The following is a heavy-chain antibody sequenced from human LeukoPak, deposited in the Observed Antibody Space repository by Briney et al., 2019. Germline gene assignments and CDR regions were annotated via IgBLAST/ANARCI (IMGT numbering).Heavy chain of an antibody. CDR1: GGSFSSYY. D-gene: IGHD5-18*01. J-gene: IGHJ3*02. V-gene: IGHV4-59*01. CDR2: IYYSGST. Sequence: SETLSLTCTVSGGSFSSYYWSWIRQPPGKGLEWIGYIYYSGSTNYNPSLKSRVTISVDTSKNQLSLKLSAVTAADTAVYYCARVRIQLWLLVGETDAFDIWGQGTMVTVSS. CDR3: ARVRIQLWLLVGETDAFDI.